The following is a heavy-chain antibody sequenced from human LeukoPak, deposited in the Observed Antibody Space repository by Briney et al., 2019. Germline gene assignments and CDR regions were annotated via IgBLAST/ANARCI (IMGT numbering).Heavy chain of an antibody. Sequence: GGSLRLSCSASGFSFSTYAMSWVRRAPGKGLEWVSTISGSGGSTYYADSVKGRFTLSRDNSKNTLYLQMNSLRAEDTAIYYCANGGDSGGYYVARFDYWGQGTLVTVSS. D-gene: IGHD3-22*01. V-gene: IGHV3-23*01. CDR2: ISGSGGST. J-gene: IGHJ4*02. CDR3: ANGGDSGGYYVARFDY. CDR1: GFSFSTYA.